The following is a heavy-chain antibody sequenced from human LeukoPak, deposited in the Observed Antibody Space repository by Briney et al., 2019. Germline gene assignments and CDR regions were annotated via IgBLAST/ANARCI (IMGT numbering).Heavy chain of an antibody. D-gene: IGHD3-22*01. CDR2: MNPNSGNT. V-gene: IGHV1-8*03. Sequence: ASVKVSCKASGYTFTSYDINWVRQATGQGLEWMGWMNPNSGNTGYAQRFQGRVTITRNTSISTAYMELSSLRAEDTAVYYCATSAKGYYDSSGQYHFDYWGQGTLVTVSS. J-gene: IGHJ4*02. CDR3: ATSAKGYYDSSGQYHFDY. CDR1: GYTFTSYD.